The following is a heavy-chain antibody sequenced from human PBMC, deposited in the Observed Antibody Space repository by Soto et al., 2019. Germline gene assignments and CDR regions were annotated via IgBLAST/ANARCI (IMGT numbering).Heavy chain of an antibody. V-gene: IGHV4-61*01. D-gene: IGHD3-16*01. CDR2: IYYSGST. Sequence: NPSETLSLTCTVSGGSVSSGSYYWSWIRQPPGKGLEWIGNIYYSGSTNYNPSLKSRVTMSVDTSKNQFSLKLSSVTAADTAVYYCARDRRMITFGVYGMDVWGQGTTVTVSS. J-gene: IGHJ6*02. CDR1: GGSVSSGSYY. CDR3: ARDRRMITFGVYGMDV.